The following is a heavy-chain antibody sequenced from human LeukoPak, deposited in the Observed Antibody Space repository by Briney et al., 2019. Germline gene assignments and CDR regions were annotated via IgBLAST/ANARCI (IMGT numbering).Heavy chain of an antibody. D-gene: IGHD3-10*01. CDR2: ISSSSSTI. CDR3: ARPSVGAFDI. Sequence: GGSLRLSCAASGVTFSSYSVNWVRQAPGKGLEWVSYISSSSSTIYYADSVKGRFTISRDNAKNSLYLQMNSLRAEDTAVYYCARPSVGAFDIWGQGTMVTVSS. J-gene: IGHJ3*02. V-gene: IGHV3-48*01. CDR1: GVTFSSYS.